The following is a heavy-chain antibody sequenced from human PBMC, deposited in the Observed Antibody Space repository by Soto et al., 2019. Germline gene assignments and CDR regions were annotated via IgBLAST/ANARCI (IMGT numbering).Heavy chain of an antibody. D-gene: IGHD4-17*01. Sequence: QVQLQESGPGLVKPSQTLSLTCTVSGGSISSGGYYWSWIRQHPGKGLEWIGYIYYSGSTYYNPSLKSRVTISVDTYKNQFSLKLSSVTAADTAVYYCAGPTVTSLYYGMDVWGQGTTVTVSS. J-gene: IGHJ6*02. V-gene: IGHV4-31*03. CDR3: AGPTVTSLYYGMDV. CDR2: IYYSGST. CDR1: GGSISSGGYY.